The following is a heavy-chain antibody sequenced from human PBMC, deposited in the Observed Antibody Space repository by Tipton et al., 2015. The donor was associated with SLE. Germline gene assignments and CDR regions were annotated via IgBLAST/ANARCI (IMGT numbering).Heavy chain of an antibody. CDR3: ARGHSTDRGYPQRY. D-gene: IGHD3-22*01. V-gene: IGHV4-34*01. CDR2: INHSGST. J-gene: IGHJ4*02. CDR1: GGSFSGYY. Sequence: LRLSCAVYGGSFSGYYWSWIRQPPGKGLEWIGEINHSGSTNYNPSLKSRLTISVDTSKNQFSLKLSSVTAADTAVYYCARGHSTDRGYPQRYWGQGTLVTVSS.